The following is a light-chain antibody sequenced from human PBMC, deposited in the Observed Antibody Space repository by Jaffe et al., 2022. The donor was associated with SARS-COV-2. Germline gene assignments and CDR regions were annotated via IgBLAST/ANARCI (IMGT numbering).Light chain of an antibody. CDR2: SDY. J-gene: IGLJ3*02. CDR3: AAWDGSLNGWV. V-gene: IGLV1-44*01. Sequence: QSVLTQPPSASGTPGQRVTISCSGSSSNIGNNVVSWYQLLPGTAPRLLIYSDYDRPSGVPARFSGSKSGTSASLAISGLQSEDEADYVCAAWDGSLNGWVFGGGTRLTVL. CDR1: SSNIGNNV.